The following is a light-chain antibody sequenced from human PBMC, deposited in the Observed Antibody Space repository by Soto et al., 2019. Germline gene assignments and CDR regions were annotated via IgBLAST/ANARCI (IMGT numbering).Light chain of an antibody. CDR3: QQYGRSPFT. Sequence: EIVLTQSPGTLSLSPGERATLSCRASQSVSTYLAWYQQRPGQAPRLLIYGASSRATGVPDRFSASGSGTDFTLTISRLEPEDVAVYYCQQYGRSPFTFGPGTKVDIK. V-gene: IGKV3-20*01. CDR1: QSVSTY. CDR2: GAS. J-gene: IGKJ3*01.